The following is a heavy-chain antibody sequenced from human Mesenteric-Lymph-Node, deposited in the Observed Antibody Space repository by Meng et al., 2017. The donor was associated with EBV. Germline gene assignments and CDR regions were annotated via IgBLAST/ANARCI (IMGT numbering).Heavy chain of an antibody. CDR2: INGGKDNT. Sequence: QVGLVPSGPEATRPGASVTVSRKGSGDALSHHAMHWVRQAPGKGLGWRGWINGGKDNTRYSVKFQDRVALTRDTSASTAYMELSGLRSEDTGVYYCARLAGGATAWFDPWGQGTLVTVSS. V-gene: IGHV1-3*01. CDR1: GDALSHHA. J-gene: IGHJ5*02. D-gene: IGHD1-26*01. CDR3: ARLAGGATAWFDP.